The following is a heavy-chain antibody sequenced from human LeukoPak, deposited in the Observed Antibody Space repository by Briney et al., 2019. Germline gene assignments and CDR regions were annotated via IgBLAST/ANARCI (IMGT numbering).Heavy chain of an antibody. CDR3: ARAGGSYQVFDY. V-gene: IGHV3-48*01. CDR2: ITSSSSTI. Sequence: GGSLRLSCAASGFIFNSYSMNWVRQAPGKGLEWVAYITSSSSTIYHADSVKGRFTISRDNAKNSLYLQMNSLRAEDTAVYYCARAGGSYQVFDYWGQGTLVTVSS. CDR1: GFIFNSYS. J-gene: IGHJ4*02. D-gene: IGHD2-15*01.